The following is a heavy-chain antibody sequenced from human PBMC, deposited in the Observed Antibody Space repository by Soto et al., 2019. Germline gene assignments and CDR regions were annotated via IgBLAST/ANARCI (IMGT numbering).Heavy chain of an antibody. CDR1: GDSVSSNLYY. CDR3: ARHSGWFDP. D-gene: IGHD7-27*01. CDR2: IYYSGST. Sequence: QVQLQESGLGLVKPSETLSLTCTVSGDSVSSNLYYWSWIRQPPGKGLEWIAYIYYSGSTNYNPSLKSRVTISLDTSKNQFSLKLNSVTAADSAVYYCARHSGWFDPWGQGTLVTVSS. J-gene: IGHJ5*02. V-gene: IGHV4-61*01.